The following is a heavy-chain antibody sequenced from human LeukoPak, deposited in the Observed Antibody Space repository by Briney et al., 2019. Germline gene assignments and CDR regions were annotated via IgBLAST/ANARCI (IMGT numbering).Heavy chain of an antibody. CDR3: ARGGVSVGGNFDY. D-gene: IGHD4-23*01. Sequence: PGGSLRLSCAASGFTFSSYGMHWVRQAPGKGLEWVANIKQDGSEKYYVDSVKGRFTISRDNAKNSLYLQMNSLRAEDTAVYYCARGGVSVGGNFDYWGQGTLVTVSS. V-gene: IGHV3-7*01. CDR1: GFTFSSYG. J-gene: IGHJ4*02. CDR2: IKQDGSEK.